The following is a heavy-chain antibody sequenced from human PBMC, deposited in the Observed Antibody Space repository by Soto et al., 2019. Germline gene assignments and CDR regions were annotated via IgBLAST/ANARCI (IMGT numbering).Heavy chain of an antibody. Sequence: ASVQVSCKTSGYPFTTYYVHWLRQAPGQGLEWMGIINPSGGATNYAQKLQGRVTVTRDTSTSTVYMEVSSLRSEDTAVYYCARAQPNSSGWKSAFDIWGQGTVVTVSS. V-gene: IGHV1-46*01. CDR2: INPSGGAT. D-gene: IGHD6-25*01. J-gene: IGHJ3*02. CDR3: ARAQPNSSGWKSAFDI. CDR1: GYPFTTYY.